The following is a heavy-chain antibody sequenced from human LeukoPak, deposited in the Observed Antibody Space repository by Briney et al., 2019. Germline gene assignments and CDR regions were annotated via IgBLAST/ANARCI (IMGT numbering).Heavy chain of an antibody. J-gene: IGHJ4*02. CDR2: ITGTT. D-gene: IGHD1-1*01. CDR3: AKGQELDDGVFDS. Sequence: PGGSLRLSCAASGFTFSSYAMSWVRQAPGKGLQWVSTITGTTHYADSVRGRFTISRDNSKNILYLQMNSLSTEDTAIYYCAKGQELDDGVFDSWGQGTLVTVSS. V-gene: IGHV3-23*01. CDR1: GFTFSSYA.